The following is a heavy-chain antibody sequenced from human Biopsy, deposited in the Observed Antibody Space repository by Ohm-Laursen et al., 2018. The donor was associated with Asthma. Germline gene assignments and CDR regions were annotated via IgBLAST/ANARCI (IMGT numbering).Heavy chain of an antibody. CDR1: GDAMSTSGSY. Sequence: TLSLTCIVSGDAMSTSGSYWGWIRQSPGKGLEWIGSIYYSGRTYYNPSLESRVTISADTSKNHFSLKVTSVTAAYTAVYYCARAISSSSYWYFDLWGRGDLVTVSS. J-gene: IGHJ2*01. V-gene: IGHV4-39*02. CDR2: IYYSGRT. CDR3: ARAISSSSYWYFDL. D-gene: IGHD6-6*01.